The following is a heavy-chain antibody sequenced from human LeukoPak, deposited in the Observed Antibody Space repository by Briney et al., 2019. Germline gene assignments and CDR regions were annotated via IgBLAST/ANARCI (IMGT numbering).Heavy chain of an antibody. J-gene: IGHJ4*02. CDR2: ISHSGTT. V-gene: IGHV4-59*08. D-gene: IGHD5-24*01. CDR1: GGTISSYY. CDR3: ARHLRGSHFDY. Sequence: SETLSLTCTVSGGTISSYYWSWIRQAPGKGLEWIGYISHSGTTNYKSSLKSRVTISVDTSKNQFSLKLSSVTAADTAYYYCARHLRGSHFDYWGQGTLVTVSS.